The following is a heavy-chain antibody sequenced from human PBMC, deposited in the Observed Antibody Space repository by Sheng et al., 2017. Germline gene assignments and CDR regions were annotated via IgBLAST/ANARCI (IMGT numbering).Heavy chain of an antibody. CDR3: ARSPTIPGSSVSFDY. Sequence: QVQLQESGPGLVKPSETLSLTCAVSGYSISSGYYWGWIRQPPGKGLEWIGSIYHSGSTYYNPSLKSRVTISVDTSKNQFSLKLSSVTAADTAVYYCARSPTIPGSSVSFDYWAREPWSPSPQ. CDR2: IYHSGST. D-gene: IGHD2-21*01. CDR1: GYSISSGYY. V-gene: IGHV4-38-2*01. J-gene: IGHJ4*02.